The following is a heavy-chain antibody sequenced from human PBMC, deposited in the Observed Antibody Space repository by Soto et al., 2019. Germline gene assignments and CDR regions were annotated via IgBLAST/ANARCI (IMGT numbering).Heavy chain of an antibody. D-gene: IGHD3-3*01. V-gene: IGHV2-26*01. CDR2: LFSNYEQ. CDR3: ARTGDFWWFDP. Sequence: QVTLKECGPVLVKPTETLTLTCTVSVVSRSNARMGVSWIRQPPVKALEWLAHLFSNYEQSYTTSLKSRLTVNKDTSKSQVVLTLANMDPVATATSYWARTGDFWWFDPWGQGTLVTVSS. J-gene: IGHJ5*02. CDR1: VVSRSNARMG.